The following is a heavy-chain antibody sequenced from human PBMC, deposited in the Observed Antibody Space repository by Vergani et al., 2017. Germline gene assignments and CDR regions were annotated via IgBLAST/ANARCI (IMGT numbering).Heavy chain of an antibody. V-gene: IGHV3-15*01. D-gene: IGHD6-19*01. CDR1: GFTFSNAW. CDR3: ARGGYSSGWYVAYFDY. J-gene: IGHJ4*02. CDR2: IKSKTDGGTT. Sequence: EVQLVESGGGLVKPGGSLRLSCAASGFTFSNAWMSWVRQAPGKGLEWVGRIKSKTDGGTTDYAAPVKGRFTISRDDSKNTLYLQMNSLKTEDTAVYYCARGGYSSGWYVAYFDYWGQGTLVTVSS.